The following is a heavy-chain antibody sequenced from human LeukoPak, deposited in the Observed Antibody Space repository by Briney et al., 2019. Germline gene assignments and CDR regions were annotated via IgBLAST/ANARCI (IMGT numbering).Heavy chain of an antibody. V-gene: IGHV1-18*01. Sequence: ASVKVSCEASGYTFTSYGISWVRQAPGQGLEWMGWISAYNGNTNYAQKLQGRVTMTTDTSTSTAYMELRSLRSDDTAVYYCARGRLVVVAASGQWFDPWGQGTLVTVSS. CDR3: ARGRLVVVAASGQWFDP. CDR1: GYTFTSYG. J-gene: IGHJ5*02. D-gene: IGHD2-15*01. CDR2: ISAYNGNT.